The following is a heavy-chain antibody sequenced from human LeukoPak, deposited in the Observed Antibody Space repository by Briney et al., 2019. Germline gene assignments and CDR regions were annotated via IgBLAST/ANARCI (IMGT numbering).Heavy chain of an antibody. CDR1: GYIFTDYW. J-gene: IGHJ3*02. CDR3: ARQQWELFDAFDI. Sequence: GESLKISCQVSGYIFTDYWIAWVRQMPGKGLEWMGIIHPGDSDTTYNPSFQGQVTISADKSISTAYLQWSSLKASDTAMYYCARQQWELFDAFDIWGQGTMVTVSS. D-gene: IGHD1-26*01. V-gene: IGHV5-51*01. CDR2: IHPGDSDT.